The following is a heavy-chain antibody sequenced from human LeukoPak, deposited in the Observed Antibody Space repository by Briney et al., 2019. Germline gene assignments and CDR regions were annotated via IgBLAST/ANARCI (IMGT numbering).Heavy chain of an antibody. Sequence: PSETLSLTCAGYGGSFSCYYWSWIRQPPGKGLEWIGEINHSGSTNYNPSLKSRVTISVDPSRNQFSLNLSSLTAADTAMYYCARGSFDLYDSSGYGYWGPGNLVPVS. CDR1: GGSFSCYY. J-gene: IGHJ4*02. CDR2: INHSGST. D-gene: IGHD3-22*01. CDR3: ARGSFDLYDSSGYGY. V-gene: IGHV4-34*01.